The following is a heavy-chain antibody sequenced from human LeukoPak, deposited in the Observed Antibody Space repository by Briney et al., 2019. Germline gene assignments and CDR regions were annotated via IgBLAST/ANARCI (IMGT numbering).Heavy chain of an antibody. Sequence: SETLSLTCTVSGGSISSSSYYWSWIRQPPGKRLEWIGYIYYSESTNYNPSLKSRVTISVDTSKNQFSLKLSSVTAADTAVYYCAKVGSGWYAFDYWGQGTLVTVSS. V-gene: IGHV4-61*01. CDR2: IYYSEST. D-gene: IGHD6-19*01. CDR3: AKVGSGWYAFDY. CDR1: GGSISSSSYY. J-gene: IGHJ4*02.